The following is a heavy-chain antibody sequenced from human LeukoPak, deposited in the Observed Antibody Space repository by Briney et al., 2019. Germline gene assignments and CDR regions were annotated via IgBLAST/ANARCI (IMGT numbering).Heavy chain of an antibody. J-gene: IGHJ5*02. CDR2: IYSGGST. CDR1: GFTVSSNY. Sequence: GGSLRLSCAASGFTVSSNYMSWVRQAPGMGLEWVSVIYSGGSTYYADSVKGRFTISRDNSKNTLYLQMNSLRAEDTAVYYCARSLYCSGGSCYAGWFDPWGQGTLVTVSS. D-gene: IGHD2-15*01. CDR3: ARSLYCSGGSCYAGWFDP. V-gene: IGHV3-66*02.